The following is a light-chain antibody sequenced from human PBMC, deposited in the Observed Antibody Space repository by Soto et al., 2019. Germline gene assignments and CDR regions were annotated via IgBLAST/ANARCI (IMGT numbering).Light chain of an antibody. CDR1: QSVLYNSNNKNY. CDR2: WAS. Sequence: DIVMTQSPDSLAVSLGERATINCKSSQSVLYNSNNKNYLAWYQQKPGQPPKLLIYWASTRESGVPDRFSGSGSGTDFTLTITSLQADDVAVYYCQQYYNTPLTFGGGTKVEIK. V-gene: IGKV4-1*01. CDR3: QQYYNTPLT. J-gene: IGKJ4*01.